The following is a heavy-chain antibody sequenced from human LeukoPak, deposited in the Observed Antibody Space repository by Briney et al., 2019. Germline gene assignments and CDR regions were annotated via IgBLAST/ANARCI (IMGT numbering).Heavy chain of an antibody. J-gene: IGHJ4*02. CDR3: AIARN. CDR1: GFTVSNYY. V-gene: IGHV3-53*01. Sequence: GGSLRLSCAAPGFTVSNYYMSWVRQAPGKGLEWVSVIYTGGGTYYADSVKGRFTISRDISKNTLYLQMNSLRADDTAVYYCAIARNWGQGTLVTVSS. CDR2: IYTGGGT.